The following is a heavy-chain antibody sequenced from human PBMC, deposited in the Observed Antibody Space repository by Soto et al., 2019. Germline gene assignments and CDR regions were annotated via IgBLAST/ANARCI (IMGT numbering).Heavy chain of an antibody. Sequence: SVKVSCKASGGTFSSYAISWVRQAPGQGLEWMGGIIPIFGTANYAQKFQGRVTITADESTSTAYMELSSLRSEDTAVYYCAAPPPYYDFWSGYPALYFDYWGHGTLVTVSS. J-gene: IGHJ4*01. CDR1: GGTFSSYA. CDR3: AAPPPYYDFWSGYPALYFDY. V-gene: IGHV1-69*13. D-gene: IGHD3-3*01. CDR2: IIPIFGTA.